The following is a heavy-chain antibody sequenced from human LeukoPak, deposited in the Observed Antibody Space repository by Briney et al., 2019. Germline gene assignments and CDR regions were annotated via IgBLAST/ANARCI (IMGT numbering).Heavy chain of an antibody. CDR3: ARHGSTVLVRDYFDY. CDR1: GGSISSNTYY. CDR2: IHYSGTT. V-gene: IGHV4-39*01. Sequence: SETLSLTCTVSGGSISSNTYYWAWIRQPPGKGLEWIGSIHYSGTTYYSPSLKSRVTISVDASKDQFSLKLTSVTAADTAVYYCARHGSTVLVRDYFDYWGQGTLVTVSS. D-gene: IGHD5-18*01. J-gene: IGHJ4*02.